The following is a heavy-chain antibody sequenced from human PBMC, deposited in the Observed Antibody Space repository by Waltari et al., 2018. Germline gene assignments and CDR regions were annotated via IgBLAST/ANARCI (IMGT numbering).Heavy chain of an antibody. V-gene: IGHV4-59*01. CDR1: GDSITNFY. Sequence: QVQLQESGPVLVKPSETLSLTYTVSGDSITNFYWSWIRQSPGKGLEWIANVHKNGTINYNPSLQSRVTMSRDTSRSQLSLRLTSVTAADTAVYYCASTVRWLNFDQWGQGTLVTVSS. CDR3: ASTVRWLNFDQ. D-gene: IGHD6-19*01. CDR2: VHKNGTI. J-gene: IGHJ4*02.